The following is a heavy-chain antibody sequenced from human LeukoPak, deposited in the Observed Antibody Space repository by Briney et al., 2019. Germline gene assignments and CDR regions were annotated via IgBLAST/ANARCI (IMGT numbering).Heavy chain of an antibody. J-gene: IGHJ3*02. D-gene: IGHD3-22*01. CDR1: GLTFSDSR. CDR2: IWYDGSNK. V-gene: IGHV3-33*08. CDR3: ARNSGGYYDDAFDI. Sequence: PGGSLRLSCAVSGLTFSDSRMHWVRQAPGKGLEWVAVIWYDGSNKYYADSVKGRFTISRDNSKNTLYLQTNSLRAEDTAVYYCARNSGGYYDDAFDIWGQGTMVTVSS.